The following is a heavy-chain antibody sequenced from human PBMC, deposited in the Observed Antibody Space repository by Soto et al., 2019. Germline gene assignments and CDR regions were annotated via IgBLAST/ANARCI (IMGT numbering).Heavy chain of an antibody. CDR1: GITFSSYW. J-gene: IGHJ6*01. Sequence: PGGSLRLSCSASGITFSSYWMSWVRQAPGKGLEGVANIKPDGSEQFYVDSVRGRFAISRDDAKNSVYLQMNSVKAEDTAVYYCVRDWDVWGKGTRVTISS. CDR3: VRDWDV. V-gene: IGHV3-7*01. CDR2: IKPDGSEQ.